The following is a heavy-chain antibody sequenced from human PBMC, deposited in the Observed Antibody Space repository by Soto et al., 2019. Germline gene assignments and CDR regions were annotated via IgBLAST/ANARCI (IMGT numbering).Heavy chain of an antibody. D-gene: IGHD3-10*01. J-gene: IGHJ4*02. CDR3: ARGELSDPPLPHDSHGSGSYSH. V-gene: IGHV4-31*03. Sequence: SETLSLTCTVSGGSISSGGYYWSWIRQHPGKGLEWIGYIYYSGSTYYNPSLKSRVTISVDMSKNQFSLKLSSVTAADTAVYYCARGELSDPPLPHDSHGSGSYSHWGQGTLVNVSS. CDR2: IYYSGST. CDR1: GGSISSGGYY.